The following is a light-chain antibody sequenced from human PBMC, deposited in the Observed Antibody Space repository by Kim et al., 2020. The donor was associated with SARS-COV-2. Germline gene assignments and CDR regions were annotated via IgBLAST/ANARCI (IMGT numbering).Light chain of an antibody. Sequence: SVKLTCILSPGQSNYAIAWLQQQPGKGPRYLMRLYSDGRHTKGDGIPDRFSGSTSGSEYSLTISSLQSEDGADYYCQTWGSGIGVFGGGTQLTVL. J-gene: IGLJ2*01. V-gene: IGLV4-69*01. CDR2: LYSDGRH. CDR3: QTWGSGIGV. CDR1: PGQSNYA.